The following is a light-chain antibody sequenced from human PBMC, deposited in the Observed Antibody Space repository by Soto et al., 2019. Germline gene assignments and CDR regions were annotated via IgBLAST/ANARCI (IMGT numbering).Light chain of an antibody. CDR2: GAS. CDR3: EQYGSSPT. J-gene: IGKJ4*01. V-gene: IGKV3-20*01. Sequence: EIVLTQSPGTLSLSPGERATLSCRASQSVSSSYLAWYKQKPGHAPRHLIYGASSRDTGIPDRFSGSGSGTDFTLTMSRLEPEDFVVYYCEQYGSSPTFGGGTKVEIK. CDR1: QSVSSSY.